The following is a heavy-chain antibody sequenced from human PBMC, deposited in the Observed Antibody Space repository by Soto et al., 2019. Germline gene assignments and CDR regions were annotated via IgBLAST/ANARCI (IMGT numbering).Heavy chain of an antibody. Sequence: PSETLSLTCAVYGGSFSGYYWSWIRQPPGKGLEWIGEINHSGSTNYNPSLKSRVTISVDTSKNQFSLKLSSVTAADTAVYYCARGGPLTIYSSGWPLGYWGQGTLVTVSS. CDR3: ARGGPLTIYSSGWPLGY. CDR2: INHSGST. CDR1: GGSFSGYY. D-gene: IGHD6-19*01. V-gene: IGHV4-34*01. J-gene: IGHJ4*02.